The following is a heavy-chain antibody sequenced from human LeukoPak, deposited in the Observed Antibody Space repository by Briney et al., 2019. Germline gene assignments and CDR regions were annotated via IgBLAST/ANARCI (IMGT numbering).Heavy chain of an antibody. CDR2: INHNGEMI. D-gene: IGHD3-9*01. V-gene: IGHV3-48*02. Sequence: TGGSLRLSCAASGFTFSNYVMSWVRQAPGKGLEWVSYINHNGEMIFYPDFVKGRFTISRDNAKNSLYLQMNNLRDEDTAVYYCARDNDWAFHYWGQGTLVTVSS. CDR1: GFTFSNYV. J-gene: IGHJ4*02. CDR3: ARDNDWAFHY.